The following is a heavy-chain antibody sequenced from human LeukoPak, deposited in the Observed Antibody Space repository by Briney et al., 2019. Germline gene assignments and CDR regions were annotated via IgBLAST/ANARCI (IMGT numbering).Heavy chain of an antibody. V-gene: IGHV3-23*01. D-gene: IGHD2-2*01. J-gene: IGHJ4*02. CDR2: ISGSGGST. Sequence: PGGSLRLSCAASGFTFSSYAMSWVRQAPGKGLEGVSSISGSGGSTYYADSVQGRFTISRDNSKNTLYLQMNSLRPEDTAVYYCAKVFRLGVPDASNFHYWGQGTLVTVSS. CDR3: AKVFRLGVPDASNFHY. CDR1: GFTFSSYA.